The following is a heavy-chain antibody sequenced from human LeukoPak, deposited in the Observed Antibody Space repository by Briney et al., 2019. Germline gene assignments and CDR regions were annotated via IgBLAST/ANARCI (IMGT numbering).Heavy chain of an antibody. J-gene: IGHJ4*02. CDR3: AGPRDALDY. CDR1: GFTFSRYW. V-gene: IGHV3-21*01. CDR2: ISSSSSYI. Sequence: GGSLRLSCAASGFTFSRYWMSWVRQAPGKGLEWVSSISSSSSYIYYADSVKGRFTISRDNAKNSLYLQMNSLRAEDTAVYYCAGPRDALDYWGQGTLVTVSS.